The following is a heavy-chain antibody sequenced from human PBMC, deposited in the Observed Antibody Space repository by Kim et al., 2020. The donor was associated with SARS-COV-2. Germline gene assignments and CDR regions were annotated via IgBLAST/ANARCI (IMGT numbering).Heavy chain of an antibody. D-gene: IGHD1-26*01. V-gene: IGHV3-33*06. J-gene: IGHJ4*02. CDR3: AKDSSLYSGSYFDY. Sequence: YADSVKGRFTISRDNSKSTLYLQMNSLRVEDTAVYYCAKDSSLYSGSYFDYWGQGTVLTVSS.